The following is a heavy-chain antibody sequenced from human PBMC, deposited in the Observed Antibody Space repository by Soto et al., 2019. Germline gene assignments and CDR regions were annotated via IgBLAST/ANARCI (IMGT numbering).Heavy chain of an antibody. J-gene: IGHJ4*02. CDR2: TYYRSKWYN. D-gene: IGHD3-3*01. CDR1: ADSVSSNSCA. CDR3: ARGTWGPLILRFLEARGYFDY. Sequence: SQTLSLTCAISADSVSSNSCAGSCIRQSPSRGLEWLGRTYYRSKWYNGYALSVKSRITINPDTSKNQFSLKLSSVTAADTAVYYCARGTWGPLILRFLEARGYFDYWGQGTLVTVSS. V-gene: IGHV6-1*01.